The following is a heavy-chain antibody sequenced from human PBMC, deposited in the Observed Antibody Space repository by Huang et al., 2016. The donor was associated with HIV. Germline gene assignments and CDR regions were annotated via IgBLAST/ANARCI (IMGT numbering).Heavy chain of an antibody. Sequence: QIQLVQSGPEVKKPGASVKVSCKASGYTFSIYGISWVRQAPGQGPEWMGWVSAYSGYTNYSQKFQGRVTMTAGTSASTAYMDLRSPTSDDTAVYYCARVPSDHFSDYWGQGTLVTVSS. CDR1: GYTFSIYG. CDR3: ARVPSDHFSDY. J-gene: IGHJ4*02. V-gene: IGHV1-18*01. CDR2: VSAYSGYT.